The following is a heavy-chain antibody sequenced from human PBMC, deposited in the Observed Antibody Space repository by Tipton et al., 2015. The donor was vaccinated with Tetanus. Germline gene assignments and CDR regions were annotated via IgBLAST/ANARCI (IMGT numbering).Heavy chain of an antibody. CDR1: GGSISSYY. J-gene: IGHJ4*02. D-gene: IGHD3-22*01. CDR2: IYYSGST. CDR3: ARGILDSSGYYYYFDY. V-gene: IGHV4-59*01. Sequence: LRLSCTVSGGSISSYYWSWIRQPPGKGLEWIGYIYYSGSTNYNPSLKSRVTISVDTSKNQFSLKLSSVTAADTAVYYCARGILDSSGYYYYFDYWGQGTLVTVSS.